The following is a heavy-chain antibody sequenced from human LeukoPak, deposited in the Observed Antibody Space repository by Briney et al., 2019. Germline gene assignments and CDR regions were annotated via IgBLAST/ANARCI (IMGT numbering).Heavy chain of an antibody. CDR2: ISSSSSYT. J-gene: IGHJ4*02. Sequence: PGGSLRLSCAASGFTFSDYYMSWIRQAPGKGLEWVSYISSSSSYTNYADSVKGRFTISRDNAKNSLYLQMNSLRAEDTAVYYCARRDTAMGLDYWGQGTLVTVSS. D-gene: IGHD5-18*01. CDR1: GFTFSDYY. V-gene: IGHV3-11*06. CDR3: ARRDTAMGLDY.